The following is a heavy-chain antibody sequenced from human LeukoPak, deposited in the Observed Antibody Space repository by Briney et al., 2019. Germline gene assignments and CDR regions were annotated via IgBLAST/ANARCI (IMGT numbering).Heavy chain of an antibody. CDR1: GGTFGSYA. V-gene: IGHV1-69*05. D-gene: IGHD6-19*01. CDR3: ARDPFPGQWLVLGYFDY. CDR2: IIPIFGTA. Sequence: GSSVKVSCKASGGTFGSYAISWVRQAPGQGLEWMGRIIPIFGTANYARKFQGRVTITTDESTSTAYMELISLRSEDTAVYYCARDPFPGQWLVLGYFDYWGQGTLVTVSS. J-gene: IGHJ4*02.